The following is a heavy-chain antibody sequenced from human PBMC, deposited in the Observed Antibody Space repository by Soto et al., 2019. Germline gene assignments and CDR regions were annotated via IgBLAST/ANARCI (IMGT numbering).Heavy chain of an antibody. CDR1: GGSFSGYY. Sequence: KASETLSLTCAVYGGSFSGYYWSWIRQPPGKGLEWIGEINHSGSTNYNPSLKSRVTISVDTSKNQFSLKLSSVTAADTAVYYCARKGWGYSYGFDYWGQGTLVTVSS. D-gene: IGHD5-18*01. CDR3: ARKGWGYSYGFDY. CDR2: INHSGST. J-gene: IGHJ4*02. V-gene: IGHV4-34*01.